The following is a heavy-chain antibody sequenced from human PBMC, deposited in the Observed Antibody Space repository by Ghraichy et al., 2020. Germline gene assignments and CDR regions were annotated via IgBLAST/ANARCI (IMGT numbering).Heavy chain of an antibody. V-gene: IGHV1-2*02. CDR2: INPNSGGT. D-gene: IGHD6-6*01. CDR3: ARDRRHSNSFPTPGGYYGMDV. Sequence: ASVKVSCKASGYTFTGYYMHWVRQAPGQGLEWMGWINPNSGGTNYAQKFQGRVTMTRDTSISTAYMELRRLRSDDTAVYYCARDRRHSNSFPTPGGYYGMDVWGQGTTVTVSS. CDR1: GYTFTGYY. J-gene: IGHJ6*02.